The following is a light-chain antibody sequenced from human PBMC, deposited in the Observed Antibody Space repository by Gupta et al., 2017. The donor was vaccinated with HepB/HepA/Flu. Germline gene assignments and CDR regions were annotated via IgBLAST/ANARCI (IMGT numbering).Light chain of an antibody. CDR1: QSVSGD. CDR3: QQYDSCPKT. V-gene: IGKV3-15*01. Sequence: EIVMTQSPATLSVSLGERATLSCRASQSVSGDLAWYQQTPGQAPRLLLYSASTRAAGIPARFSGSGSGTEFTLTISSLQSEDFAVYYCQQYDSCPKTFGRGTKVEIK. CDR2: SAS. J-gene: IGKJ4*02.